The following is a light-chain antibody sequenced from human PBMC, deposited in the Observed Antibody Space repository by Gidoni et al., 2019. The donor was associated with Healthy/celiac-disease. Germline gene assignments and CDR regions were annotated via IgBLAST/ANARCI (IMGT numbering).Light chain of an antibody. CDR3: QVWDSSSDHRV. J-gene: IGLJ3*02. CDR1: NIGSKS. CDR2: YVS. Sequence: SYVLPPPPSVSVAPGKTARITCGGNNIGSKSVHWYQQKPGQAPVLVIYYVSDRPSGIPERFSGSNSGNTATLTISRVEAGDEADYYCQVWDSSSDHRVFGGGTKLTVL. V-gene: IGLV3-21*04.